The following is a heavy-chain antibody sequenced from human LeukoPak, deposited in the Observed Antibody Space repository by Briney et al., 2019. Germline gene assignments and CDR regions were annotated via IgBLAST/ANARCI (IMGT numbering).Heavy chain of an antibody. Sequence: GGSLRLSCAASGFTFDDYAMHWVRQAPGKGLEWVSGISWNSGSIGYADSVKGRFTISRDNAKNSLYLQMDSLRAEDTASYYCAKDMNPYGSGKHDAFDIWGQGTMVTVSS. CDR3: AKDMNPYGSGKHDAFDI. CDR2: ISWNSGSI. D-gene: IGHD3-10*01. V-gene: IGHV3-9*01. CDR1: GFTFDDYA. J-gene: IGHJ3*02.